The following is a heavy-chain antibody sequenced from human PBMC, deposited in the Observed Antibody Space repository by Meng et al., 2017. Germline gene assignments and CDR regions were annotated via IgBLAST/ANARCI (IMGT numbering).Heavy chain of an antibody. D-gene: IGHD6-13*01. Sequence: ASVKVSCKASGYTFTSYDINWVRQATGQGLERMGWMNPNSGNTGYAQKFQGRVTMTRNTSISTAYMELSSLRSEDTAVYYCARGHSSSWYILSDNSEQDVWGQGTTVTVSS. CDR2: MNPNSGNT. CDR3: ARGHSSSWYILSDNSEQDV. J-gene: IGHJ6*02. CDR1: GYTFTSYD. V-gene: IGHV1-8*01.